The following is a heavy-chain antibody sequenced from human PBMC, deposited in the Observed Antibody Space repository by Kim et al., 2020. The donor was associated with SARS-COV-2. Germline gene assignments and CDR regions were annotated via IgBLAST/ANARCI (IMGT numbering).Heavy chain of an antibody. CDR3: ARDRYYDYVWGSYPLGY. D-gene: IGHD3-16*02. V-gene: IGHV1-18*04. Sequence: ASVKVSCKASGYTFTSYGISWVRQAPGQGLEWMGWISAYNGNTNYAQKLQGRVTMTTDTSTSTAYMELRSLRSDDTAVYYCARDRYYDYVWGSYPLGYWGQGTLVTVSS. CDR1: GYTFTSYG. J-gene: IGHJ4*02. CDR2: ISAYNGNT.